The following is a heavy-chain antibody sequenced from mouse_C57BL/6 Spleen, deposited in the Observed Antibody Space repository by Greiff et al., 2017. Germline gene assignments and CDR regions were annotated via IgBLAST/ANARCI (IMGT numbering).Heavy chain of an antibody. Sequence: QVQLQQPGAELVKPGASVKVSCKASGYTFTSYWMHWVKQRPGQGLEWIGRIHPSDSATNYNQKFKGKATLTVDKSSSTAYMQLSHLTSEDSAVYYCAIYSPATVVPYCYFDVWGTGTSVTVSS. D-gene: IGHD1-1*01. J-gene: IGHJ1*03. CDR1: GYTFTSYW. CDR3: AIYSPATVVPYCYFDV. CDR2: IHPSDSAT. V-gene: IGHV1-74*01.